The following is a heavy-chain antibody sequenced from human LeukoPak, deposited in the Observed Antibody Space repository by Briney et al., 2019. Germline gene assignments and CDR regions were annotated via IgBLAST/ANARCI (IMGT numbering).Heavy chain of an antibody. V-gene: IGHV3-48*02. CDR3: ARVAFGGDAFDI. CDR2: INSVSSSI. D-gene: IGHD3-16*01. Sequence: GGSLRLSCAASGFTFRSYHMNWVRQAPGKGLELVSSINSVSSSIYYADSVKGRSTISRDNAKNSLYLQMNSLRDEDTAVYYCARVAFGGDAFDIWGQGTMVTVSS. CDR1: GFTFRSYH. J-gene: IGHJ3*02.